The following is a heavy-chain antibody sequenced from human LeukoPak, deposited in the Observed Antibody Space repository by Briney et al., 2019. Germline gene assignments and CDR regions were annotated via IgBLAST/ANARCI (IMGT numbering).Heavy chain of an antibody. Sequence: ASVKVSCKASGCTFSSYAISWVRQAPGQGLEWMGWINPNSGGTNYAQKFQGRVAMTRDTSISTAYMELSSLRSDDTAVYYCARVAQSTKISLGYWGKGTLVTVSS. CDR3: ARVAQSTKISLGY. J-gene: IGHJ4*02. V-gene: IGHV1-2*02. CDR2: INPNSGGT. D-gene: IGHD3-16*01. CDR1: GCTFSSYA.